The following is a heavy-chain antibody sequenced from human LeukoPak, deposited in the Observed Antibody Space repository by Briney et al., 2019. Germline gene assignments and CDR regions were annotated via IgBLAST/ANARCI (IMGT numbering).Heavy chain of an antibody. V-gene: IGHV3-23*01. Sequence: GGSLRLSCAVSGFTLTNHGVSWFRQAPGKGLEWVSIITGTGGKYYADSVKGRFTISRDNSKNTLYLQMNSLRAEDTAVYYCAKDHYYYDSSGTPDYWGQGTLVTVSS. D-gene: IGHD3-22*01. CDR2: ITGTGGK. CDR3: AKDHYYYDSSGTPDY. J-gene: IGHJ4*02. CDR1: GFTLTNHG.